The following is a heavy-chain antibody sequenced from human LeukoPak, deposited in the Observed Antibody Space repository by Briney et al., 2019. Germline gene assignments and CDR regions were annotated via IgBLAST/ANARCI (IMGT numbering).Heavy chain of an antibody. CDR1: GYTFTNYA. CDR3: ARGRGPPNTNRDFYYYYYMDV. CDR2: VNAANGHT. Sequence: ASVKVSCKASGYTFTNYAIHWVRQAPGHRFEWMGWVNAANGHTKYSPELQDRITITRDTSATTAFLELSNLRSEDMALYYCARGRGPPNTNRDFYYYYYMDVWGTGTTVTVSS. V-gene: IGHV1-3*03. D-gene: IGHD3-10*01. J-gene: IGHJ6*03.